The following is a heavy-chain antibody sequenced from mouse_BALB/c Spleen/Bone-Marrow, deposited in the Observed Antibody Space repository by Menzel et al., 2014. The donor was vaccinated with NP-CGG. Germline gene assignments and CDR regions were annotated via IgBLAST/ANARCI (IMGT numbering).Heavy chain of an antibody. V-gene: IGHV14-4*02. Sequence: VQLKESGAELVRSGASVKLSCTASGFNIKDYYMHWVKQRPEQGLEWIGWIDPENGDTEYAPKFQGKATMTADTSSNTAYLQLSSLTSEDTAVYYCNGNYYAMDYWGQGTSVIVSS. CDR3: NGNYYAMDY. J-gene: IGHJ4*01. CDR1: GFNIKDYY. D-gene: IGHD2-1*01. CDR2: IDPENGDT.